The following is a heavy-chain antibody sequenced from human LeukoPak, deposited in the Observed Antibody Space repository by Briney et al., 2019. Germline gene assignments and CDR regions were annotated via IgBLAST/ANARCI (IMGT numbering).Heavy chain of an antibody. J-gene: IGHJ4*02. V-gene: IGHV5-51*01. CDR2: IYPGDSDT. D-gene: IGHD2-2*01. CDR1: GYSFTDYW. Sequence: GESLKISCKGFGYSFTDYWIGWVRQMPGKGLEWMGIIYPGDSDTRYSPSFQGQVTISADKSISTAYLQWSSLKASDTAMYYCARQIREFGSRAFDYWGQGTLVTVSS. CDR3: ARQIREFGSRAFDY.